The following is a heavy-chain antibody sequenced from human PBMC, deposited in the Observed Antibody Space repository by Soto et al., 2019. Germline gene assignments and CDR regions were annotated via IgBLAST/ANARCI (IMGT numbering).Heavy chain of an antibody. D-gene: IGHD3-9*01. CDR3: ARAISTGYNILTGYYMDY. J-gene: IGHJ4*02. Sequence: SETLSLTCTISGGSISVYYWSWVRQPPGHELEWIGYIYASGSPYYNPSLRSRVTISADTSKNQISLKLTSMTAADAAVYYCARAISTGYNILTGYYMDYWGQGSLVTVSS. CDR1: GGSISVYY. CDR2: IYASGSP. V-gene: IGHV4-59*01.